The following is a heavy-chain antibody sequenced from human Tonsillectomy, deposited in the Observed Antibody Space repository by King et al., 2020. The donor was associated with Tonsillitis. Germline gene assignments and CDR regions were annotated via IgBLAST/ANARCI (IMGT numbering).Heavy chain of an antibody. D-gene: IGHD2/OR15-2a*01. CDR1: GDSITSYY. CDR3: AAGGIFFDY. J-gene: IGHJ4*02. CDR2: FYHSGST. V-gene: IGHV4-59*08. Sequence: QLQESGPGLVKPAETLSLTCTVSGDSITSYYWSWIRQPPWKGLEWIGHFYHSGSTNYNPSLKSRVTMSVYTSKNKFSLKLTSVTAADPAVYFCAAGGIFFDYWGQGILVTVSS.